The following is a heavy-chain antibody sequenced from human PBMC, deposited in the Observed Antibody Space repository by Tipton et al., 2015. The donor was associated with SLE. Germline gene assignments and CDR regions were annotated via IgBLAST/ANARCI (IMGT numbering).Heavy chain of an antibody. CDR2: ISAENGKT. V-gene: IGHV1-18*01. J-gene: IGHJ6*03. Sequence: QLVQSGAEVKKPGASVRVSCKASGYTFSRYGVTWVRQAPGQGPEWMGWISAENGKTDYAEKFQDRVTLTTDTSTSTAYMDVWSLRSDDTAVYYCARDGDSATTYNYYMDVWGEGTAVTVSS. D-gene: IGHD4-17*01. CDR1: GYTFSRYG. CDR3: ARDGDSATTYNYYMDV.